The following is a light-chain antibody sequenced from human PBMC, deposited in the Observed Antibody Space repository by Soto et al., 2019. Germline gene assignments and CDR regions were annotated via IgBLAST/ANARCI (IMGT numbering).Light chain of an antibody. CDR1: QTISNTF. CDR3: QQYGVSPT. J-gene: IGKJ4*01. Sequence: EIVLTQSPGTLSLSPGERATLSCRASQTISNTFLAWYQQRPGQAPRLLIYGASGRAAGIPDRFSGSGSGTDFTLSISRLEPEDFAVYYCQQYGVSPTFGGGTIVDVK. V-gene: IGKV3-20*01. CDR2: GAS.